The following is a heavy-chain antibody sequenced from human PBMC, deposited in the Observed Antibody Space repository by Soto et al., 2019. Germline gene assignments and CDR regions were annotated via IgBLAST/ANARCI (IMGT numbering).Heavy chain of an antibody. CDR2: INHSGST. J-gene: IGHJ4*02. V-gene: IGHV4-34*01. D-gene: IGHD4-17*01. CDR1: FGSFSGYY. CDR3: AGGSHGDYVDY. Sequence: SETLSLTCAFYFGSFSGYYLSWIRQPPGKGLEWIGEINHSGSTNYNPSLKSRVTISVDTSKDQFSLKLSSVTAADTAVYYCAGGSHGDYVDYWGQGTLVTVSS.